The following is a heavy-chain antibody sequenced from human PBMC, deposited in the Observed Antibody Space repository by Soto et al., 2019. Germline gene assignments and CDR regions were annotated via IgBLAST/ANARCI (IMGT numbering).Heavy chain of an antibody. D-gene: IGHD3-9*01. CDR3: ARVVLTITRGAFDA. CDR1: GGSISSSHW. J-gene: IGHJ3*01. CDR2: ISHSGTS. Sequence: QMQLQESGPGLVKPSGTLSLTCAVSGGSISSSHWWTWVRQSPGKGLEYIGEISHSGTSNSNPSLKSRVTLSVDKSKNHFSLTLTSVTAADTAVYYCARVVLTITRGAFDAWGQGTLVIVSS. V-gene: IGHV4-4*02.